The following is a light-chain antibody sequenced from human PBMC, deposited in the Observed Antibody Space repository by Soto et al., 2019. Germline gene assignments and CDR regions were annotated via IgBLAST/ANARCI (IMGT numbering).Light chain of an antibody. CDR2: DAS. Sequence: EIVLTQSPATLSLSPGERATLSCRASQSVSSYLAWYQQKPGQAPRLLIYDASNRATGIPARFSGSGPVTDFTLTISSLEPEDFAVYYCQQRSNWHLTFGGGTKVEIK. CDR1: QSVSSY. V-gene: IGKV3D-11*02. CDR3: QQRSNWHLT. J-gene: IGKJ4*01.